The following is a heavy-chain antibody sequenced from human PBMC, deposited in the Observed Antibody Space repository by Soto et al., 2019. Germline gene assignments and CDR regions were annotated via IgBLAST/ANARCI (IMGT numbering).Heavy chain of an antibody. CDR3: ARNRYSPYYYYGMDV. D-gene: IGHD2-21*01. J-gene: IGHJ6*02. Sequence: GDSLKSSGKGSGYSVTSYWSSWVRQMPGKGLEWMGRIDPSDSYTNYSPSFHGHVTISADKSISTAYLQWSSLKASDTAMYYCARNRYSPYYYYGMDVWGQGTPVTVSS. CDR2: IDPSDSYT. V-gene: IGHV5-10-1*01. CDR1: GYSVTSYW.